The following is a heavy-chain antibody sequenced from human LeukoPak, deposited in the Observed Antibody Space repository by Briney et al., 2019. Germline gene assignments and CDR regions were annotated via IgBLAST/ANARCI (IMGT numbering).Heavy chain of an antibody. V-gene: IGHV4-38-2*02. J-gene: IGHJ4*02. Sequence: SETLSLTCTVSGYSISSGYYWGWIRQPPGKGLEWIGSIYHSESTYYNPSLKSRVTISVDTSKNQFSLKLSSVTAADTAVYYCASRIVGAHAGFDYWGQGTLVTVSS. CDR3: ASRIVGAHAGFDY. CDR2: IYHSEST. CDR1: GYSISSGYY. D-gene: IGHD1-26*01.